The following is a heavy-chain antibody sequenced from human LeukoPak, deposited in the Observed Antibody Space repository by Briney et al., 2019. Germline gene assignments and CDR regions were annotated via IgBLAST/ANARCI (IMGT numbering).Heavy chain of an antibody. CDR1: GFTFSSYS. D-gene: IGHD4-23*01. Sequence: GGSLRLSCAASGFTFSSYSMNWVRQAPGKGLEWVSSISSSSSYIYYADSVKGRFTISRDNAKNSLYLQMNSLRAEDAAVYYCAREFFYGGNFDYWGQGTLVTVSS. J-gene: IGHJ4*02. V-gene: IGHV3-21*01. CDR3: AREFFYGGNFDY. CDR2: ISSSSSYI.